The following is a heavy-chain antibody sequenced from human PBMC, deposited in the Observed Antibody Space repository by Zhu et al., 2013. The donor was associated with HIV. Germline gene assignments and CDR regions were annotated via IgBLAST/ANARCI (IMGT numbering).Heavy chain of an antibody. Sequence: QVQLVQSGAEVKKPGSSVKVSCKASGGTFSSYAISWVRQAPGQGLEWMGGIIPIFGTANYAQKFQGRVTITADESTSTAYMELSSLRSEDTAVYYCAREGQGYDFWSGYYWGQTNWFDPWGRGTRRXPSPQ. CDR2: IIPIFGTA. CDR3: AREGQGYDFWSGYYWGQTNWFDP. J-gene: IGHJ5*01. D-gene: IGHD3-3*01. V-gene: IGHV1-69*01. CDR1: GGTFSSYA.